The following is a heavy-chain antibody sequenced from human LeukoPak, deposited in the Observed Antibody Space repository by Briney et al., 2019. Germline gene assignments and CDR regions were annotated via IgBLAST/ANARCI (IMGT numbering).Heavy chain of an antibody. D-gene: IGHD7-27*01. J-gene: IGHJ3*02. V-gene: IGHV3-20*01. Sequence: PGGSLRLSSAASGFIFDNYGMNWVRQAPGKGLEWVSGINWNGGSTAYADSVKGRFTISRDNAKNSLFLQMNSLRAEDTALYNCASRTWGISTFDIWGQGTMVTVSS. CDR2: INWNGGST. CDR3: ASRTWGISTFDI. CDR1: GFIFDNYG.